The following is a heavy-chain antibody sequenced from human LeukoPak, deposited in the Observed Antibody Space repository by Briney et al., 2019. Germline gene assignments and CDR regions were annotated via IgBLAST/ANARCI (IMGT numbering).Heavy chain of an antibody. CDR3: AKSNDWSGMYYFDY. Sequence: GGSLRLSCAASGFTFSSYEMNWVRQAPGKGLEWVSYISSSGSTIYYADSVKGRFTISRDNAKNSLYLQMNSLRAGDTAVFYCAKSNDWSGMYYFDYWGQGTLVTVSS. CDR1: GFTFSSYE. D-gene: IGHD3-9*01. J-gene: IGHJ4*02. V-gene: IGHV3-48*03. CDR2: ISSSGSTI.